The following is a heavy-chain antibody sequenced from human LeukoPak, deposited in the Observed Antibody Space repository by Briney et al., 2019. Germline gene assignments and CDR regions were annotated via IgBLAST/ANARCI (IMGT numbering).Heavy chain of an antibody. D-gene: IGHD1-7*01. V-gene: IGHV3-30-3*01. CDR2: ISYDGSNK. CDR3: ARDLNYGASDY. Sequence: PGGSLRLSCAASGFTFSSYAMHWVRQAPGKGLEWVAVISYDGSNKYYADSVKGRFTISRDNSKNTLYLQMNSLRAEDTAVYYCARDLNYGASDYWGQGTLVTVSS. J-gene: IGHJ4*02. CDR1: GFTFSSYA.